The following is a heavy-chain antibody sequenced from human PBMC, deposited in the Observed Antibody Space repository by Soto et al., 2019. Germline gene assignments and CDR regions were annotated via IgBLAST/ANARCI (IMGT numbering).Heavy chain of an antibody. J-gene: IGHJ5*02. Sequence: SVKVSCKASGGTFSSYAISWVRQAPGQGLEWMGGIIPIFGTANYAQKFQGRVTITRDTSASTAYMELSSLRSEDTAVYYCARVGPGWFDHWGQGTLVTVSS. CDR1: GGTFSSYA. CDR2: IIPIFGTA. V-gene: IGHV1-69*05. CDR3: ARVGPGWFDH.